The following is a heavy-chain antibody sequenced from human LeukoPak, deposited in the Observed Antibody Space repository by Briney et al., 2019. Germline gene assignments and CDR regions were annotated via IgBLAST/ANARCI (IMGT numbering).Heavy chain of an antibody. CDR1: AYTFTIYG. CDR2: ISAYNGNT. CDR3: ARDRGYYYDSSGYYYA. D-gene: IGHD3-22*01. V-gene: IGHV1-18*01. J-gene: IGHJ5*02. Sequence: ASVTVSFKASAYTFTIYGISWVRQAPAQGLEWVGWISAYNGNTNYAQKLQGRVTMTTDTSTSTAYMELRSLRSDDTAVYYCARDRGYYYDSSGYYYAWGQGTLVTVSS.